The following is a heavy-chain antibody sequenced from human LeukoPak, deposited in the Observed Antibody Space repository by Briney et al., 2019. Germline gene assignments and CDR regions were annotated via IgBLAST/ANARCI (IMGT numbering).Heavy chain of an antibody. J-gene: IGHJ4*02. CDR3: ARASSYYDSSGPGD. Sequence: GGSLRLSCADSGSTFSDYYMHWVRHPPGKGLVWVARIKTDGSSSNYADSVKGLFTISRDNSKNTLYLQMNSLRAEDTAVYYCARASSYYDSSGPGDWGQGTLVTVSS. V-gene: IGHV3-74*01. D-gene: IGHD3-22*01. CDR1: GSTFSDYY. CDR2: IKTDGSSS.